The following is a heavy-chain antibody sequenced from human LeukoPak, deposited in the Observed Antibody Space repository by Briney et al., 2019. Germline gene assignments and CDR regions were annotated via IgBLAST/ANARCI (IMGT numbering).Heavy chain of an antibody. CDR3: ARGGLYSYGLIDY. Sequence: PGGSLRLSCAASGFTFSSYWMHWVRQAPGKGLVWVSRINSDGRTTTYADPVKGRFTISRDNAKNTLYLQMNSLRAEDTAVYYCARGGLYSYGLIDYWGQGSQVTVSS. V-gene: IGHV3-74*01. CDR1: GFTFSSYW. CDR2: INSDGRTT. D-gene: IGHD5-18*01. J-gene: IGHJ4*02.